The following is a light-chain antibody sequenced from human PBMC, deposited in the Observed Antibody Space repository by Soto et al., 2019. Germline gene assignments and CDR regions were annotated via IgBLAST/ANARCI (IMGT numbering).Light chain of an antibody. CDR2: GFS. CDR1: QDVGRY. Sequence: AIRMTQSPSSLSASAGDRVAIACRASQDVGRYVAWYQQKPGQAPKLLIYGFSTLQSGVPSRFSGGGSGTAFTRTSSCLQSGDFATYDCPHYKNAPWNFGQGTKVEIE. V-gene: IGKV1-8*01. CDR3: PHYKNAPWN. J-gene: IGKJ1*01.